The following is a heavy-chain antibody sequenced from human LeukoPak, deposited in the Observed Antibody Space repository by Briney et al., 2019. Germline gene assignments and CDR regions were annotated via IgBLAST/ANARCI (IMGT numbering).Heavy chain of an antibody. D-gene: IGHD3-22*01. CDR2: NSGSGNT. Sequence: SLRLSFAGSGFTFKNYAMSWVRQAPGKGLGWVSGNSGSGNTYYADSVKGRFTISRDNSKNMLYLQMYRLRAEDTALYYCAKDDFITAGVFDSWGQGTLVTVSS. CDR3: AKDDFITAGVFDS. V-gene: IGHV3-23*01. CDR1: GFTFKNYA. J-gene: IGHJ5*01.